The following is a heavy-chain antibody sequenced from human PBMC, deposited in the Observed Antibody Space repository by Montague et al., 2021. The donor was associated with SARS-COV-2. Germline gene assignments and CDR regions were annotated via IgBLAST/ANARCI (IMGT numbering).Heavy chain of an antibody. D-gene: IGHD6-19*01. Sequence: SLRLSCAASGFTFDDYAMHWVRQAPGKGLEWVSGISWNSGSIGYADSVKGRFTISRANAKNSLYLQMNSLRAEDTALYYCAKDRSSGWRPQYYFDYWGQGTLVTVSS. V-gene: IGHV3-9*01. CDR1: GFTFDDYA. CDR2: ISWNSGSI. CDR3: AKDRSSGWRPQYYFDY. J-gene: IGHJ4*02.